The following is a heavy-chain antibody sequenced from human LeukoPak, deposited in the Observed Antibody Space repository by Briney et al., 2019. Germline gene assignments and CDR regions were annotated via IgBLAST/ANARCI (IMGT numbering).Heavy chain of an antibody. D-gene: IGHD1-26*01. J-gene: IGHJ3*02. CDR2: IHPRSGET. Sequence: ASVKVSCKASGYSFTAFYIHWVRQAPGQGLEWMGWIHPRSGETNYAYKFRGRVTMTRDTSISTAYMELSRLRSDDTAVYYCARAGGWWELPFGAFDIWGQGTMVTVSS. CDR3: ARAGGWWELPFGAFDI. V-gene: IGHV1-2*02. CDR1: GYSFTAFY.